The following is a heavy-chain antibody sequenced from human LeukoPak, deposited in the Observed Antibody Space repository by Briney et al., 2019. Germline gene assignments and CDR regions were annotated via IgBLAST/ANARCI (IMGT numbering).Heavy chain of an antibody. CDR1: GFTFSSYG. CDR2: IWYDGSNK. CDR3: ARVRGYSYGPADY. D-gene: IGHD5-18*01. Sequence: GGSLRLSCAASGFTFSSYGMHWVRQAPGKGLEWVAVIWYDGSNKYYADSEKGRFTISRDNSKNTLYLQMNSLRAEDTAVYYCARVRGYSYGPADYWGQGTLVTVSS. J-gene: IGHJ4*02. V-gene: IGHV3-33*01.